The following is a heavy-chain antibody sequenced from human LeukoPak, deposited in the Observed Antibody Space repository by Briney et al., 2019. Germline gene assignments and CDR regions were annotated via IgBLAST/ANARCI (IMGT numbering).Heavy chain of an antibody. CDR3: ARSPMIPYCSSTSCPYYFDY. J-gene: IGHJ4*02. D-gene: IGHD2-2*01. CDR1: GYTFTGYY. Sequence: GASVKVSCKASGYTFTGYYVHWVRPAPGQGLEWMGWINPNSGGTNYAQKFQGRVTMTRDTSISTAYMELSRLRSDDTAVYYCARSPMIPYCSSTSCPYYFDYWGQGTLVTVSS. CDR2: INPNSGGT. V-gene: IGHV1-2*02.